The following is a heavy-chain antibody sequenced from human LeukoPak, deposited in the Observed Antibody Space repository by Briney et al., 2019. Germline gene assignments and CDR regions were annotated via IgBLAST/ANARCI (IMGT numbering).Heavy chain of an antibody. D-gene: IGHD3-22*01. CDR1: GFTFSSYA. J-gene: IGHJ4*02. CDR2: ISTSGESA. Sequence: GGSLRLSCPVSGFTFSSYAMSWVRQAPGRGLEWVSVISTSGESAYYADSVKGRFTISRDNSKNTLYLQMNSLRAEDTAVYYCAKDRGSGYHYFDYWGQGTLVTVSS. V-gene: IGHV3-23*01. CDR3: AKDRGSGYHYFDY.